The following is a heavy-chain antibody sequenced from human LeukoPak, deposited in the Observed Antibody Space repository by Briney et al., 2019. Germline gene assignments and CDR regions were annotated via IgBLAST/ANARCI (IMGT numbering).Heavy chain of an antibody. CDR1: GFTFNSYA. V-gene: IGHV3-23*01. Sequence: QPGGSLRLSCAASGFTFNSYAMSWVRQAPGKGLEWVSAISGGGDSTYYADSVKGRFTISRNNSKNTLYLQINSLRAEDTAVYFCAKDRVVAAAGTLNWFDPWGQGTLVTVSS. CDR3: AKDRVVAAAGTLNWFDP. J-gene: IGHJ5*02. CDR2: ISGGGDST. D-gene: IGHD6-13*01.